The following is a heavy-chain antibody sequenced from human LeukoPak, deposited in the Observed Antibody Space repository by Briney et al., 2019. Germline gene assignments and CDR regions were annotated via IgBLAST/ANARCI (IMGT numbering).Heavy chain of an antibody. CDR1: GDSTSSYY. D-gene: IGHD4-17*01. CDR3: ARGEDGDYYFQH. Sequence: PSETLSLTCTVSGDSTSSYYWSWIRQPPGKGLEWIGEINHSGSSNYNPSLKSRVTISVDTSKNQFSLKLSSVTAADTAVYYCARGEDGDYYFQHWGQGTLVTVSS. CDR2: INHSGSS. V-gene: IGHV4-34*01. J-gene: IGHJ1*01.